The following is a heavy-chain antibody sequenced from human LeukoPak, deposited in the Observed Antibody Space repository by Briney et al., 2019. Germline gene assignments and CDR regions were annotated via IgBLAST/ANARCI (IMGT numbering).Heavy chain of an antibody. CDR3: ASGTDFDY. J-gene: IGHJ4*02. Sequence: GGSLRLSCAASGFTFSNAWMNWVRQAPGKGLEWVSSISSSSSYIYYADSVKGRFTISRDNAKNSLYLQMNSLRAEDTAVYYCASGTDFDYWGQGTLVTVSS. CDR1: GFTFSNAW. CDR2: ISSSSSYI. V-gene: IGHV3-21*01. D-gene: IGHD1-1*01.